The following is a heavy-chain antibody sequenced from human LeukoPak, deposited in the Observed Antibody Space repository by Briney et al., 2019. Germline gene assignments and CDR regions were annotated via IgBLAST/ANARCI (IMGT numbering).Heavy chain of an antibody. CDR3: ARRSTSYRFRY. Sequence: SETLSLTCTVSGGSISSYYWSWIRQPPGKGLEWIGYIYYSGSTNYNPSLKSRVTISVDTSKNQFSLKLSSVTAADTAVYYCARRSTSYRFRYWGQGTLVTVSS. V-gene: IGHV4-59*12. J-gene: IGHJ4*02. CDR1: GGSISSYY. CDR2: IYYSGST. D-gene: IGHD3-10*01.